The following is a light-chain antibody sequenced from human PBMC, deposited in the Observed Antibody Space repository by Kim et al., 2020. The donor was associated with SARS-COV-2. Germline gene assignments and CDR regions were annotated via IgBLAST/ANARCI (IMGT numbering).Light chain of an antibody. CDR3: CSYAGLGIGV. CDR2: GVN. J-gene: IGLJ3*02. Sequence: QAALTQPASVSGFPGQSITISCTGTRSDVGIYNLVSWYQQHPGEAPKLMIFGVNKRPSGISHRFSGSKSGNTASLTISGLQAEDEADYYCCSYAGLGIGVFGGGNQLTVL. V-gene: IGLV2-23*02. CDR1: RSDVGIYNL.